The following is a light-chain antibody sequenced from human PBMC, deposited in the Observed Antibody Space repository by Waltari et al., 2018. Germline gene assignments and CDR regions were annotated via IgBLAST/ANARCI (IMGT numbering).Light chain of an antibody. J-gene: IGLJ1*01. CDR1: SNDVGNYNY. CDR2: DVR. V-gene: IGLV2-14*03. Sequence: QSALTQPASVSGSPGQSSTISCTGTSNDVGNYNYVSWYQQHPGKAPKLIIHDVRNRPSGGSNHFAGSKSGNTASLISSGLQTEDEADYYCISFTNNNSPYPFVFGTGTKVTV. CDR3: ISFTNNNSPYPFV.